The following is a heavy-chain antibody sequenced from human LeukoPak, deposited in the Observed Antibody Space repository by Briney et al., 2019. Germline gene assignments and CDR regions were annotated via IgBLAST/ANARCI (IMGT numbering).Heavy chain of an antibody. CDR1: GFTFDDYA. J-gene: IGHJ4*02. D-gene: IGHD6-19*01. V-gene: IGHV3-9*03. Sequence: PGRSLRLSCAASGFTFDDYAMHWVRQAPGKGLEWVSGISWNSGSIDYADSVKGRFTISRDNAKNSPYLQMNSLRAEDMALYYCAKDRYISGWYYFDYWGQGTLVTVSS. CDR2: ISWNSGSI. CDR3: AKDRYISGWYYFDY.